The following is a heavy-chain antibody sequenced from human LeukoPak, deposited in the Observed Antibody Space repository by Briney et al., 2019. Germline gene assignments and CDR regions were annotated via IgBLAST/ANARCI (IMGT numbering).Heavy chain of an antibody. Sequence: GGSLRLSCAASGFTFSNSAMNWVRQPPGKGLEWVSTINSGGDSTYYADSVKGRFTISRDNSKNTLYPQMSSLRVEDTAVYYCARGSPGWFDYWGQGTLVTVSS. D-gene: IGHD3-16*01. CDR1: GFTFSNSA. CDR3: ARGSPGWFDY. J-gene: IGHJ5*01. CDR2: INSGGDST. V-gene: IGHV3-23*01.